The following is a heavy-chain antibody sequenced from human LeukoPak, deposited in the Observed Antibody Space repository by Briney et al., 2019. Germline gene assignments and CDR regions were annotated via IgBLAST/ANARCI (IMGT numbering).Heavy chain of an antibody. D-gene: IGHD3-22*01. CDR1: GYTFTTYG. J-gene: IGHJ3*02. CDR2: INPNSGGT. CDR3: ARGSFVYDTYAFDI. Sequence: ASVKVSCKASGYTFTTYGISWVRQAPGQGLEWMGWINPNSGGTNYAQKFQGRVTMTRDTSISTAYMELSRLRSDDTAVYYCARGSFVYDTYAFDIWGQGTMVTVSS. V-gene: IGHV1-2*02.